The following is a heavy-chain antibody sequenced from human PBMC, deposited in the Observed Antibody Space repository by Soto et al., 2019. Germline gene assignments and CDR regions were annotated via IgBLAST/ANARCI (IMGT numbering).Heavy chain of an antibody. CDR2: ISAYNGNT. Sequence: ASVKVSCKASGYTFSNYGINWVRQAPGQGLEWMGWISAYNGNTNYLEKFQGRVTITRDTSASTAYMELSSLRSEETAVYYCASGGFGSPYYFDYWGQGTRVTVSS. CDR3: ASGGFGSPYYFDY. J-gene: IGHJ4*02. D-gene: IGHD3-10*01. CDR1: GYTFSNYG. V-gene: IGHV1-18*01.